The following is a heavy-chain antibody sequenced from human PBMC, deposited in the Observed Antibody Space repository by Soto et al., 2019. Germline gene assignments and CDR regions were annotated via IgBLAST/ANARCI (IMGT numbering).Heavy chain of an antibody. CDR1: GGSMSSYY. D-gene: IGHD2-2*01. CDR2: IYFSGKI. J-gene: IGHJ6*03. V-gene: IGHV4-59*01. CDR3: TRERPERISAAEDEDYYYSYVDV. Sequence: PSETLSLTCTDSGGSMSSYYWSWIRQPPGKGLEWIGYIYFSGKINCNPSHKRRVTMSVDTSKNQFSLKLSSVTAADTAVYYCTRERPERISAAEDEDYYYSYVDVWGKETTVTVSS.